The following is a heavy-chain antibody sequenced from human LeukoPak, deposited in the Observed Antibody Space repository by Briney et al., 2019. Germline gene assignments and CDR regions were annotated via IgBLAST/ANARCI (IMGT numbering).Heavy chain of an antibody. CDR1: GGTFSSYA. V-gene: IGHV1-69*13. J-gene: IGHJ5*02. CDR3: ARAQQQLAYNWFDP. CDR2: IIPIFGTA. D-gene: IGHD6-13*01. Sequence: SVKVSCKASGGTFSSYAISWVRQAPGQALEWMGGIIPIFGTANYAQKFQGRVTITADESTSTAYMELSSLRSDDTAVYYCARAQQQLAYNWFDPWGQGTLVTVSS.